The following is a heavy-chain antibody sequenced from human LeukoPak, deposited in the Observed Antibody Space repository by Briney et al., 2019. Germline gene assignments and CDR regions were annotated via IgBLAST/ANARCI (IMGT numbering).Heavy chain of an antibody. CDR2: ISGSSNTI. D-gene: IGHD5-12*01. CDR1: GFTFSTYS. CDR3: AKGYSGYEYVTIFDH. J-gene: IGHJ4*02. Sequence: QTGGSLRLSCAASGFTFSTYSMNWVRQAPGKGLEWVSYISGSSNTIYYADSVKGRFTISRDNAKNSLYLQLNSLRAEDTAVYYCAKGYSGYEYVTIFDHWGQGTLVTVSS. V-gene: IGHV3-48*04.